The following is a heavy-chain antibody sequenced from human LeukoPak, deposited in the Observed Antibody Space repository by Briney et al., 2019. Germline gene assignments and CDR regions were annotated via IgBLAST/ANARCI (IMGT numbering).Heavy chain of an antibody. J-gene: IGHJ4*02. Sequence: PGGSLRLSCAASGFTFSSYGMSWVRQAPGKGLEWVSAISGSGGSTYYADSVKGRFTISRDNSKNTLYLQMNSLRAEDTAVYYCAKDPSSGWYHYFDYWGQGTLVFVSS. D-gene: IGHD6-19*01. CDR3: AKDPSSGWYHYFDY. V-gene: IGHV3-23*01. CDR1: GFTFSSYG. CDR2: ISGSGGST.